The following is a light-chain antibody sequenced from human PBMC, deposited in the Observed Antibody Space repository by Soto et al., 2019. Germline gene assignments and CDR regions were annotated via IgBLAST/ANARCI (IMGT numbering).Light chain of an antibody. Sequence: DSQMTQSPSILSACVGDRGTITCRASQSISSWLAWYQQKPGKAPKLLIYDASSLESGVPSRFSGSGSGTEFTLTISSMKPDDFATYYCQQYNSYWTFGQGTKVDIK. CDR1: QSISSW. J-gene: IGKJ1*01. CDR3: QQYNSYWT. V-gene: IGKV1-5*01. CDR2: DAS.